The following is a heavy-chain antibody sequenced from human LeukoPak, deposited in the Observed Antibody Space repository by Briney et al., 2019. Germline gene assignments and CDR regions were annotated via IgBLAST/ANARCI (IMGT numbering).Heavy chain of an antibody. J-gene: IGHJ4*02. D-gene: IGHD3-16*01. Sequence: PGGSLTLACVASGFTFNNYWMHWVRQAPGKGLVWVSVIKTDGTVTDYADFVKGRFTISRDNDKNTVYLQMNSLRAEDTSVYYCAKDVVNAIMDNWGQGTLVTVSS. CDR3: AKDVVNAIMDN. CDR1: GFTFNNYW. V-gene: IGHV3-74*01. CDR2: IKTDGTVT.